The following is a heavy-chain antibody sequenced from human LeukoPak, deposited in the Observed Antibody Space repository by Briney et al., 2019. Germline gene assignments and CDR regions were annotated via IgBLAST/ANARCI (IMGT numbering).Heavy chain of an antibody. Sequence: PGGSLRLSCAASGCTFSSYAMSWVRQAPGKGPEWVSAISGSGGSTYYADSVKGRFTISRDNSKNTLYLQMNSLRAEDTAVYYRAKDPPIAAAGSYFDYWGQGTLVTVSS. D-gene: IGHD6-13*01. CDR3: AKDPPIAAAGSYFDY. CDR1: GCTFSSYA. CDR2: ISGSGGST. J-gene: IGHJ4*02. V-gene: IGHV3-23*01.